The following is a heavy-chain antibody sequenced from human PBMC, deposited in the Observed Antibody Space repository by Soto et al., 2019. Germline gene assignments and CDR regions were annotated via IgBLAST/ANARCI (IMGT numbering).Heavy chain of an antibody. J-gene: IGHJ1*01. Sequence: QVQLVQSGAEVKKPGSSVKVSCKASGGTFSSYAISWVRQAPGQGLEWMGGIIPIFGTANYAQKFQGRVTITADESTSTAYMELSSLRSEDTAVYYCARDRAYYDSSGYTAEYFQHWGQCTLVTVSS. D-gene: IGHD3-22*01. V-gene: IGHV1-69*01. CDR2: IIPIFGTA. CDR3: ARDRAYYDSSGYTAEYFQH. CDR1: GGTFSSYA.